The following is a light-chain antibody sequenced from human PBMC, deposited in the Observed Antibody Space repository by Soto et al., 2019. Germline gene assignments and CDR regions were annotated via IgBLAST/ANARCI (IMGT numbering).Light chain of an antibody. V-gene: IGKV4-1*01. CDR3: QQYYTTTVT. CDR2: WAS. CDR1: QTVLHGSNY. J-gene: IGKJ1*01. Sequence: DIVMTQSPDSLAVSLGERATINCKSSQTVLHGSNYLAWYQQRPGQPPKLLIYWASTRESGVPGRFSGSGSETDFTLTISSLQAADVAIYYYQQYYTTTVTFGQGTKVDLK.